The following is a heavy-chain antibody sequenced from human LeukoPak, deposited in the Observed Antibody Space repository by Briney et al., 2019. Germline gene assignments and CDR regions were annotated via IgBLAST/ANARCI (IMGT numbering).Heavy chain of an antibody. D-gene: IGHD3-10*01. CDR1: GYTFTNYY. CDR3: ASLNLPHSGSYYYFDY. Sequence: ASVKVSCKASGYTFTNYYMHWVRQAPGQGLEWMGWINPNSGGTNYAQKFQGRVTMTRDTSISTAYMELSRLRSDDTAVYYCASLNLPHSGSYYYFDYWGQGTLVTVSS. V-gene: IGHV1-2*02. CDR2: INPNSGGT. J-gene: IGHJ4*02.